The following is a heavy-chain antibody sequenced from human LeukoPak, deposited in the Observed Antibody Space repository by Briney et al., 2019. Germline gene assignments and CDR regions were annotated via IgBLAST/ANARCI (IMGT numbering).Heavy chain of an antibody. D-gene: IGHD6-19*01. Sequence: GGSLRLSCAASGFTFSDYYMGWIRQAPGKGLEWVSYISSSGSTIYYADSVKGRFTISGDNAKNSLYLQMNSLRAEDTAVYYCARENTSGWYGLDVWGQGTTVTVSS. V-gene: IGHV3-11*01. J-gene: IGHJ6*02. CDR1: GFTFSDYY. CDR2: ISSSGSTI. CDR3: ARENTSGWYGLDV.